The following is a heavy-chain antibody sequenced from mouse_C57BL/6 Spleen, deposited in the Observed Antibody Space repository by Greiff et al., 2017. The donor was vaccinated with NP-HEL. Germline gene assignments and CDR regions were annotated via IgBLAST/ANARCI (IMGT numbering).Heavy chain of an antibody. CDR2: IDPETGGT. V-gene: IGHV1-15*01. Sequence: QVQLKESGAELVRPGASVTLSCKASGYTFTDYEMHWVKQTPVHGLEWIGAIDPETGGTAYNQKFKGKAILTADKSSSTAYMELRSLTSEDSAVYYCTRWEGSSYRYFDVWGTGTTVTVSS. CDR1: GYTFTDYE. D-gene: IGHD1-1*01. J-gene: IGHJ1*03. CDR3: TRWEGSSYRYFDV.